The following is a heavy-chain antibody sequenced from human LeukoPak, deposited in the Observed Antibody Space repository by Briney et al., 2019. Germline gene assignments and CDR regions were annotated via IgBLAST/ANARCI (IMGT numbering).Heavy chain of an antibody. J-gene: IGHJ4*02. Sequence: GESLKISCKGSGYSFTSYWIGWVRQMPGKGLEWMGIIYPGDSDTRYSPSFQGQVTISADKSISTAYLQWSSLKASDTAMYYCARPYCSSTSCYNAPFDYWGQGTLVTVSS. D-gene: IGHD2-2*02. CDR3: ARPYCSSTSCYNAPFDY. V-gene: IGHV5-51*01. CDR2: IYPGDSDT. CDR1: GYSFTSYW.